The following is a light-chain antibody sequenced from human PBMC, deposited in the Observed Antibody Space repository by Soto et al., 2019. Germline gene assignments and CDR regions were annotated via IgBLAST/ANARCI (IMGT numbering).Light chain of an antibody. CDR1: SSDVGSHNL. CDR2: EVS. Sequence: QSALTQPASVSGSPGQLITISCTGTSSDVGSHNLVSWYQQHPGKAPKFMIYEVSKRPSGVSNRFSGSKSGNTASLTISGLQAEDEADYYCCSYAGSSTSRVFGTGTKLTVL. V-gene: IGLV2-23*02. CDR3: CSYAGSSTSRV. J-gene: IGLJ1*01.